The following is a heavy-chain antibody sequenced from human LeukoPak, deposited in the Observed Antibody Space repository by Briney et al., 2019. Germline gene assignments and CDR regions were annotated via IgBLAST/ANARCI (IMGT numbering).Heavy chain of an antibody. CDR3: ARARFRELSKPYFDY. V-gene: IGHV4-31*03. D-gene: IGHD3-10*01. Sequence: PSETLSLTCTVSGGSISSGGYYWRWIRQHPGKGLEWIGYIYYSGSTYYNPSLKSRVTISVDTSKNQFSLKLSSVTAADTAVYYCARARFRELSKPYFDYWRQRTLVTVSS. CDR2: IYYSGST. J-gene: IGHJ4*02. CDR1: GGSISSGGYY.